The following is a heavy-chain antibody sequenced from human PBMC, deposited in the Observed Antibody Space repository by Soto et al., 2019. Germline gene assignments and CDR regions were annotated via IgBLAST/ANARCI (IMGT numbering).Heavy chain of an antibody. Sequence: TLRATCTVSGGSISRNGFFWTWIRQHPGKGLEWIGYIYNSGSSYYNPSLKSRVIISVDTSKNHFSLNLTAVTAADTAVYYWAIGIMLPGPGYYYPMDVCGQWTTVT. CDR3: AIGIMLPGPGYYYPMDV. V-gene: IGHV4-31*03. CDR2: IYNSGSS. CDR1: GGSISRNGFF. J-gene: IGHJ6*02. D-gene: IGHD3-16*01.